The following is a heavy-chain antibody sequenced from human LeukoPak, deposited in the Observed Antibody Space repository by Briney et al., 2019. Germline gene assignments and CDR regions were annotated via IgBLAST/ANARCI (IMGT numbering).Heavy chain of an antibody. V-gene: IGHV1-2*02. Sequence: ASVKVSCKASGYTFTGYYMHWVRQAPGQGLEWMGWINPNSGGTNYAQKFQGRVTMTRDTSISTAYMELSRLRSDGTAVYYCARDYSGYDNGFDYWGQGTLVTVSS. CDR1: GYTFTGYY. CDR3: ARDYSGYDNGFDY. D-gene: IGHD5-12*01. CDR2: INPNSGGT. J-gene: IGHJ4*02.